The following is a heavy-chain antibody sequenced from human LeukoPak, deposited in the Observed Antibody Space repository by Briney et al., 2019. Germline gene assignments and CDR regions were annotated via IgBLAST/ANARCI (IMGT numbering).Heavy chain of an antibody. CDR1: GFTFSTYV. J-gene: IGHJ3*02. V-gene: IGHV3-23*01. CDR2: ISGSGGST. Sequence: GGSLRLSCAASGFTFSTYVMSWVRQAPGKGLEWVSTISGSGGSTDYADSLKGRFTISRDNSKNTLYLQMSNLRAEDTAVYYCAKRALSNAFDIWGQGTMVTVSS. CDR3: AKRALSNAFDI.